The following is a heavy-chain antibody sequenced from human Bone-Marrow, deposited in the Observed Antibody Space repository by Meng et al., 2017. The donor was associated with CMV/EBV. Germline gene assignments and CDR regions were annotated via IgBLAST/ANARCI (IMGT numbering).Heavy chain of an antibody. V-gene: IGHV3-30*19. J-gene: IGHJ6*02. D-gene: IGHD6-19*01. CDR1: GFTFSSCG. CDR2: ISYDGSNK. CDR3: ARDQSSGWYTLQSGYGMDV. Sequence: GGSLRLSCAASGFTFSSCGMHWVRQAPGKGLEWVAVISYDGSNKYYADSVKGRFTISRDNSKNTLYLQMNSLRAEDTAVYYCARDQSSGWYTLQSGYGMDVWGQGTTVTVSS.